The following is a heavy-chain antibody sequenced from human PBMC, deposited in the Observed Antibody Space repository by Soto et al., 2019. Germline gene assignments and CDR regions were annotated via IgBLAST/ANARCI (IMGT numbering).Heavy chain of an antibody. V-gene: IGHV3-15*01. J-gene: IGHJ6*02. CDR1: GFTFSNAW. CDR3: TTDRLFYDFWSGYPYYYYGMDV. CDR2: IKSKTDGGTT. Sequence: PGGSLRLSCAASGFTFSNAWMSWVRQAPGKGLEWVGRIKSKTDGGTTDYAAPVKGRLTISRDDSKNTLYLQMNSLKTEDTAVYYCTTDRLFYDFWSGYPYYYYGMDVWGQGTTVTVSS. D-gene: IGHD3-3*01.